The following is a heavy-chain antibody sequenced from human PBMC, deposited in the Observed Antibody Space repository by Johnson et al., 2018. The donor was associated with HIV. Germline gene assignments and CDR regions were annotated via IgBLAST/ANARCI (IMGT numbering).Heavy chain of an antibody. CDR1: GFTFSSYA. Sequence: QVQLVESGGGVVQPGRSLRLSCAASGFTFSSYAMHWVRQAPGKGLEWVAVISYDGRNKYYADSVKGRFPISRDNSKNTLYLQMNSLRAEDTAVYYCAREHSRVIYNDAFDIWGQGTMVTVSS. J-gene: IGHJ3*02. CDR3: AREHSRVIYNDAFDI. D-gene: IGHD3-16*02. V-gene: IGHV3-30*04. CDR2: ISYDGRNK.